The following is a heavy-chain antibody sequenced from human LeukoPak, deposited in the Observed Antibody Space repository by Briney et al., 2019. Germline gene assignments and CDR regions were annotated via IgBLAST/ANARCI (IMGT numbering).Heavy chain of an antibody. CDR3: ARVPYCSGGSCYPFDY. J-gene: IGHJ4*02. D-gene: IGHD2-15*01. CDR2: INSDGSST. V-gene: IGHV3-74*01. CDR1: GFTFSSYW. Sequence: GGSLRLSCAASGFTFSSYWMHWVRHAPGKGLVWVSRINSDGSSTSYADSVKGRFTISRDNAKNTLYLQMNSLRAEDTAVYYCARVPYCSGGSCYPFDYWGQGTLVTVSS.